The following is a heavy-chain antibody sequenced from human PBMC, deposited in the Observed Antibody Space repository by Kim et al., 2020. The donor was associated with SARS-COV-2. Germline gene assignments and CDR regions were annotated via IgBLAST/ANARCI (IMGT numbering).Heavy chain of an antibody. CDR1: GGTFSSYA. Sequence: SVKVSCKASGGTFSSYAISWVRQAPGQGLEWMGGIIPIFGTANYAQKFQGRVTITADESTSTAYMELSSLRSEDTAVYYCASGGYSSSWLSYYYYYGMDVWGQGTTVTVSS. V-gene: IGHV1-69*13. J-gene: IGHJ6*02. CDR2: IIPIFGTA. CDR3: ASGGYSSSWLSYYYYYGMDV. D-gene: IGHD6-13*01.